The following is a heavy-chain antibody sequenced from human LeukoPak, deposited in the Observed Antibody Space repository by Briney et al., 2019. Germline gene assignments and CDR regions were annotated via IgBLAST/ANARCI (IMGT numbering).Heavy chain of an antibody. CDR3: ARVDRITMVRGLIRPVDYYYMEV. J-gene: IGHJ6*03. Sequence: GGSLRLSCAVSGFTFSSYGMHWVRQAPGKGLEWVAFIRYDGSNKYYADSVKGRFTISRDNAKKSLYLQMNSLRAEDTAVYYCARVDRITMVRGLIRPVDYYYMEVWGKGTTVTVSS. CDR2: IRYDGSNK. CDR1: GFTFSSYG. V-gene: IGHV3-30*02. D-gene: IGHD3-10*01.